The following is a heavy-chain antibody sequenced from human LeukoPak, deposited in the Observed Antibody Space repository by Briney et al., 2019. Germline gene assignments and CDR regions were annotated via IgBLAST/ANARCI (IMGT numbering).Heavy chain of an antibody. CDR3: AREGLFPENAFDI. CDR2: MNPNSGNT. CDR1: GYTFTSYD. J-gene: IGHJ3*02. Sequence: ASVKVSCKASGYTFTSYDINWVRQATGQGLEWTGWMNPNSGNTGYAQKFQGRVTMTRNTSISTAYMELSSLRSEDTAVYYCAREGLFPENAFDIWGQGTMVTVSS. V-gene: IGHV1-8*01. D-gene: IGHD3-3*01.